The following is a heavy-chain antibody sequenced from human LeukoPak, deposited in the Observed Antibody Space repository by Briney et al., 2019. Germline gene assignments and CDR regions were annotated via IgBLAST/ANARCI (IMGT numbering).Heavy chain of an antibody. CDR1: GYTFTAYY. CDR2: INPNSGGA. D-gene: IGHD3-22*01. V-gene: IGHV1-2*02. Sequence: ASVTVSFKASGYTFTAYYMHWVRQAPGQGLEWMGWINPNSGGANYAQKFQGRVTLTRDTSISTAYMELSRLRSDDTAMYYCARGLNSGYDNNNNYWGQGTLVTVSS. J-gene: IGHJ4*02. CDR3: ARGLNSGYDNNNNY.